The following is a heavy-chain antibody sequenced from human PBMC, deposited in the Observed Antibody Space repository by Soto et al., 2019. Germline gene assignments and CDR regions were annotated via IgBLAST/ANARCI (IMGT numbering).Heavy chain of an antibody. Sequence: QVQLVQSGAEVKKPGSSVKVSCKASGGTFRSYAISWVRQAPGQGLEWMGGIIPIFGTANYAQKFQGRVTITADESTSTAYMELSSLRSEDTTVYYCASPYSSSFYYYGLDVWGQGTTVTVSS. V-gene: IGHV1-69*12. D-gene: IGHD6-6*01. J-gene: IGHJ6*02. CDR2: IIPIFGTA. CDR1: GGTFRSYA. CDR3: ASPYSSSFYYYGLDV.